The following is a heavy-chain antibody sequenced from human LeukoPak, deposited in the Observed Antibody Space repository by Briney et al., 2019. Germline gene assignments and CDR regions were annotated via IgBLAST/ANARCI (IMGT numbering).Heavy chain of an antibody. CDR2: INHSGSS. CDR3: ARRKAGTRFGGWFDP. V-gene: IGHV4-34*01. CDR1: GASFSGYY. Sequence: SETLSLTCAVYGASFSGYYWSWIRQPPGKGLEWIGEINHSGSSNYNPFLKSRVTISVDTSKNQFSLKLNSVTAADTAVYYCARRKAGTRFGGWFDPWGQGTLVTVSS. D-gene: IGHD1-7*01. J-gene: IGHJ5*02.